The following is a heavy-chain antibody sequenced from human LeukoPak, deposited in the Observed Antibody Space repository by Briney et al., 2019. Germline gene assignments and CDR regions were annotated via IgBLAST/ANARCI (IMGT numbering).Heavy chain of an antibody. J-gene: IGHJ4*02. CDR2: ISYDGSNK. V-gene: IGHV3-30*17. CDR1: GFTFSTCA. Sequence: PGGSLRSSCAASGFTFSTCAMHWVRQAPGKGLEWVAVISYDGSNKHNADSVECRFTISRDNTKNTLCLKMNSLRPEDTAMYYCARDRDYGGNSGGIDYWGQGTLVTVSS. CDR3: ARDRDYGGNSGGIDY. D-gene: IGHD4-23*01.